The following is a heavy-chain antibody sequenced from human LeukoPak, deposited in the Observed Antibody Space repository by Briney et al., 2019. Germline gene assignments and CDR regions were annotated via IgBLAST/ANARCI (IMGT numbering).Heavy chain of an antibody. CDR2: IKQDGSEK. CDR1: GFTFSSYW. V-gene: IGHV3-7*01. D-gene: IGHD3-10*01. CDR3: ARVYGSGSHTQSYFDY. J-gene: IGHJ4*02. Sequence: GGSLRLSCAASGFTFSSYWMSWVRQAPGKGLEWVANIKQDGSEKYYVDSVKGRFTISRDNAKNSLYLQMSSLRAEDTAVYYCARVYGSGSHTQSYFDYWGQGTLVTVSS.